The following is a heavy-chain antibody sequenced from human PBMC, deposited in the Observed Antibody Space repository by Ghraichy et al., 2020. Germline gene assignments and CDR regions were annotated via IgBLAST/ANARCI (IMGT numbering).Heavy chain of an antibody. D-gene: IGHD3-10*01. CDR3: ARSSYYGSGRDSGISDP. J-gene: IGHJ5*02. V-gene: IGHV4-34*01. Sequence: SETLSLTCAVYGGSFSGYYWSWIRQPPGKGLEWIGEINHSGSTNYNPSLKSRVTISVDTSKNQFSLKLSSVTAADTAVYYCARSSYYGSGRDSGISDPWGQGTLVTVSS. CDR2: INHSGST. CDR1: GGSFSGYY.